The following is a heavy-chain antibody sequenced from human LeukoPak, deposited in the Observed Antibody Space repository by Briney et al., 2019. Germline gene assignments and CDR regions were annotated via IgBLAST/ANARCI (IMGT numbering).Heavy chain of an antibody. D-gene: IGHD3-3*01. J-gene: IGHJ4*02. CDR3: ARRPRGLGWFFDY. V-gene: IGHV4-39*01. CDR1: GASISSSSYY. CDR2: IYNSGST. Sequence: SETLSLSCTVSGASISSSSYYWGWIRQPPGKGLVWIGNIYNSGSTYYNPSLRSRVTISVDTSKTQVSLNLSSVTAADTAVYYCARRPRGLGWFFDYWGQGTLVTVSS.